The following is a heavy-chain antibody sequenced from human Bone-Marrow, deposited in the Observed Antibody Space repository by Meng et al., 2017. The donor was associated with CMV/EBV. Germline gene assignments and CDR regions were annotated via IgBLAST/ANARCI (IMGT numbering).Heavy chain of an antibody. V-gene: IGHV1-18*01. D-gene: IGHD3-3*01. CDR2: ISAYNGNT. Sequence: ASVKVSCKASGYIFTNYGINWVRQAPGQGLEWMGWISAYNGNTNYAQKLQGRVTMTTDTSTSTAYMELRSLRSDDTAVYYCSRGTYDFWSGYGYYYYYGMDVWGQGTTVTVSS. CDR1: GYIFTNYG. J-gene: IGHJ6*02. CDR3: SRGTYDFWSGYGYYYYYGMDV.